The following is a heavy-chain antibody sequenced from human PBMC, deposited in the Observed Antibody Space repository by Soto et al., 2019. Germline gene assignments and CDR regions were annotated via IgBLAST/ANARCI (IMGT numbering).Heavy chain of an antibody. Sequence: SETLSLTCTVSGGSISSGDYYWSWIRQPPGKGLEWIGYIYYSGSTYYNPSLKSRVTISVDTSKNQFSLKLSSVTAADTAVYYCARYMVRGAGLGMDVWGKGTTVTVAS. CDR1: GGSISSGDYY. D-gene: IGHD3-10*01. CDR3: ARYMVRGAGLGMDV. V-gene: IGHV4-30-4*01. J-gene: IGHJ6*04. CDR2: IYYSGST.